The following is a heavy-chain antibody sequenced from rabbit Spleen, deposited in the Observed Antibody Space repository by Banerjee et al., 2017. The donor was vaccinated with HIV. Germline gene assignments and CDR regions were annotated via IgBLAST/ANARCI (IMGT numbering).Heavy chain of an antibody. CDR2: IDIGGSDFT. CDR3: ARDTSSSFSSYGMDL. D-gene: IGHD1-1*01. Sequence: QSLEESGGDLVKPGASLTLTCKASGLDFSGDSYDSYMCWIRQAPGKGLEWIACIDIGGSDFTYFASWAKGRFTISKTSSTTVTLQVTRLTAADTATYFCARDTSSSFSSYGMDLWGPGTLVTVS. V-gene: IGHV1S40*01. J-gene: IGHJ6*01. CDR1: GLDFSGDSY.